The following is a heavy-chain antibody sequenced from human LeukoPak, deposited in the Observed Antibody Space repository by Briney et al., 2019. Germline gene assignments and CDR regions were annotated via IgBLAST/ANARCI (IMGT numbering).Heavy chain of an antibody. J-gene: IGHJ4*02. V-gene: IGHV1-24*01. CDR3: APQVVYFDWFRSHTEYYFDY. D-gene: IGHD3-9*01. CDR1: GYTLTELS. CDR2: FDPEDGET. Sequence: PAASVKVSCKVSGYTLTELSMHWVRQAPGKGLEWMGGFDPEDGETIYAQKFQGRVTMTEDTSTDTAYMELSSLRSEDTAVYYCAPQVVYFDWFRSHTEYYFDYWGQGTLVTVSS.